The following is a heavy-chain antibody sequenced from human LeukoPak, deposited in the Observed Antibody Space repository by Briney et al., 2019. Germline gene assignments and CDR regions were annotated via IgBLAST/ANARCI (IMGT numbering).Heavy chain of an antibody. J-gene: IGHJ4*02. CDR2: IFYRGST. CDR3: ARHDRGYSGYDYEPFFDS. V-gene: IGHV4-59*01. Sequence: SETLSLTCTVSGGSISSFYWSWLRQPPGKGLEWIGHIFYRGSTNFNPSLKSRVTISVETSKNQFSLKLSSVTAADTAVYYCARHDRGYSGYDYEPFFDSWGQGSLVTVSS. D-gene: IGHD5-12*01. CDR1: GGSISSFY.